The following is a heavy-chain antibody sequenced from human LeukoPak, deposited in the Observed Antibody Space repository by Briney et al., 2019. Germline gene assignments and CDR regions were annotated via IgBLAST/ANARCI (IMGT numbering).Heavy chain of an antibody. V-gene: IGHV1-69*05. CDR3: ARMDLGATAFDY. Sequence: SVKVSCKASGGTFSSYAISWVRQAPGQGLEWMGGIIPIFGTANYAQKFQGRVTITTDESTSTAYMELSSLRSEDTAVYYCARMDLGATAFDYWGQGTLVTVSS. J-gene: IGHJ4*02. CDR2: IIPIFGTA. D-gene: IGHD1-26*01. CDR1: GGTFSSYA.